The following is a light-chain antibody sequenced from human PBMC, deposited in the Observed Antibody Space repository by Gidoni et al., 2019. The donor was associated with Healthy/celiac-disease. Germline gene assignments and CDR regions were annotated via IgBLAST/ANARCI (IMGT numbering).Light chain of an antibody. CDR3: QQSYSTLT. V-gene: IGKV1-39*01. CDR2: AAS. Sequence: DIQMTQSPSSLSASVRDRVTITCRASQSISSYLNWYQQKPGKAPKLLIYAASSLQSGVPSRFSGSGSGTDFTLTISSLQPEDFATYYCQQSYSTLTFGGXTKVEIK. CDR1: QSISSY. J-gene: IGKJ4*01.